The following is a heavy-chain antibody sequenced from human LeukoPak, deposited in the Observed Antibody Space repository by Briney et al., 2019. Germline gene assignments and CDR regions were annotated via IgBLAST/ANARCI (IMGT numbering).Heavy chain of an antibody. J-gene: IGHJ6*02. D-gene: IGHD1-26*01. V-gene: IGHV3-23*01. CDR2: ISGSGGGT. CDR3: AKGERWELLPDYYYGMDV. CDR1: GFTFRTAW. Sequence: GGSLRLSCAVSGFTFRTAWMNWVRQAPGKGLEWVSAISGSGGGTYYADSVKGRFTISRDNSKNTLYLQMNSLRAEDTAVYYCAKGERWELLPDYYYGMDVWGQGTTVTVSS.